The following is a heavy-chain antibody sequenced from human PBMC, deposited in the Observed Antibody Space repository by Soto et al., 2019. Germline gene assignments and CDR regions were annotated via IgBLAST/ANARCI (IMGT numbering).Heavy chain of an antibody. D-gene: IGHD1-7*01. CDR1: GGSISSYY. Sequence: SETLSLTCTVSGGSISSYYWSWIRQPPGKGLEWIGYIYYSGSTNYNPSLKSRVTISVDTSKNQFSLKLSSVTAADTAVYYCARVGNWNYVDFDYWGQGTLVTVSS. CDR3: ARVGNWNYVDFDY. CDR2: IYYSGST. V-gene: IGHV4-59*01. J-gene: IGHJ4*02.